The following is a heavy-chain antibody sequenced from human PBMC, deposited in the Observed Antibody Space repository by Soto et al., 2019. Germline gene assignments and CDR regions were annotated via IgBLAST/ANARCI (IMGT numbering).Heavy chain of an antibody. D-gene: IGHD6-6*01. CDR2: ISAGGSNT. V-gene: IGHV3-23*01. Sequence: EVQLLESGGGLIQPGGSLRLSCAASGFTFSNYAMNWVRQAPGKGLEWVSAISAGGSNTNYADSVKGRFTISSDNSKNTLSLQMTSLRAEDTAVYYCAKEYSTSFDYWGQGTLVTVSS. J-gene: IGHJ4*02. CDR1: GFTFSNYA. CDR3: AKEYSTSFDY.